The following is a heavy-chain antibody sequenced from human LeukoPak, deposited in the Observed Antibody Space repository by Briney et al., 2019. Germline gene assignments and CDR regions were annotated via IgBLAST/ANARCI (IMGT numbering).Heavy chain of an antibody. V-gene: IGHV1-46*01. J-gene: IGHJ4*02. CDR1: GYTFTTYY. CDR2: IYRSDGST. D-gene: IGHD1-7*01. CDR3: ARDWELTY. Sequence: GASVKVSCKTSGYTFTTYYIHWVRQAPGQGLEWMGSIYRSDGSTIYGQKFQGRVTITRDTSTSTVYMDLSGLRSEDTAVYYCARDWELTYWGQGTLVTVSS.